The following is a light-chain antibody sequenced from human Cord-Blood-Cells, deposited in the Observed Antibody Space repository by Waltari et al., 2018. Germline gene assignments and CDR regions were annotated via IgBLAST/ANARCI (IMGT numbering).Light chain of an antibody. CDR1: QSVSSY. J-gene: IGKJ1*01. V-gene: IGKV3-11*01. CDR2: DAS. Sequence: PATLSLSPGERATLSCRASQSVSSYLAWYQQKPGQAPRLLIYDASNRATGIPARFSGSGSGTDFTLTISSLEPEDFAVYYCQQRSNWPPTFGQGTKVEIK. CDR3: QQRSNWPPT.